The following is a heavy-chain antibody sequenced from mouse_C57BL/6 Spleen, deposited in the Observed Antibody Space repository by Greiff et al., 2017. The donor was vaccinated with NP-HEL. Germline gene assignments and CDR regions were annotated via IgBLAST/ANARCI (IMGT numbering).Heavy chain of an antibody. D-gene: IGHD1-1*01. J-gene: IGHJ1*03. Sequence: VQLQQSGAELARPGASVKMSCKASGYTFTSYTMHWVKQRPGQGLEWIGYINPSSGYTKYNQKFKDKATLTADKSSSTAYMQLSSLTSEDSAVYYCAIYYYGSSYGPDWYFDVWGTGTTVTVSS. CDR1: GYTFTSYT. V-gene: IGHV1-4*01. CDR3: AIYYYGSSYGPDWYFDV. CDR2: INPSSGYT.